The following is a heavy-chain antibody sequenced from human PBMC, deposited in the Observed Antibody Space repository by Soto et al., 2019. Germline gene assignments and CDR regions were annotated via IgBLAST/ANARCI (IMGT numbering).Heavy chain of an antibody. CDR1: GFTFRDFA. D-gene: IGHD3-3*01. V-gene: IGHV3-23*01. Sequence: PGGSLRLSCAASGFTFRDFAMSWVRQAPGWGLEWVSTLSGLVNSVFYADSVRGRFTVSRDNSKNTLYLQMNSLRAEDTALYYCAKDSGLPDFGIVMHDFDVWGQGTMVTVSS. J-gene: IGHJ3*01. CDR3: AKDSGLPDFGIVMHDFDV. CDR2: LSGLVNSV.